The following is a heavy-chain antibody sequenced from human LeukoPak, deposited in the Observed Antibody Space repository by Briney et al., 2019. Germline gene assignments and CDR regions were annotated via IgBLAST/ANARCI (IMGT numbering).Heavy chain of an antibody. D-gene: IGHD6-6*01. Sequence: SETLSLTCAVSGGSISSSNWWSWVRQPPGKGLEWIGEIYHSGSTNYNPSLKSRVTISIDTSKNQFSLKLSSVIAADTAVYYCASILLYSGSSGIDYWGQGILVTVFS. CDR1: GGSISSSNW. CDR2: IYHSGST. V-gene: IGHV4-4*02. J-gene: IGHJ4*02. CDR3: ASILLYSGSSGIDY.